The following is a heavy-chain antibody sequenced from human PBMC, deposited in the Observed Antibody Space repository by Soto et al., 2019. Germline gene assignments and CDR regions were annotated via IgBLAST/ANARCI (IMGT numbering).Heavy chain of an antibody. CDR1: GFSISSFY. CDR2: ITYSGST. CDR3: ATAPNWYYFDF. D-gene: IGHD7-27*01. V-gene: IGHV4-59*01. Sequence: SETLSLTCTFSGFSISSFYWSWIRQSPGKELEWIGNITYSGSTNYNPSLMGRITISIDTSKNQFSLELSSVTAADTAVYYCATAPNWYYFDFWGQGALVTVSS. J-gene: IGHJ4*02.